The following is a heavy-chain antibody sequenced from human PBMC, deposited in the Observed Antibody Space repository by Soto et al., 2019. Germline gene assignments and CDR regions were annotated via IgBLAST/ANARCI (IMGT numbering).Heavy chain of an antibody. D-gene: IGHD3-3*01. V-gene: IGHV4-39*01. CDR3: ARHGDKNDDLWSRYYRYYGMDV. CDR2: IYYSGST. CDR1: GGCISSSSYY. Sequence: XASLSLTGTVSGGCISSSSYYWGWIRQPPGKGLEWIGSIYYSGSTYYNPSLKSRVTISVDTSKNQFSLKLSSVTAADTAVYYCARHGDKNDDLWSRYYRYYGMDVSRQGTTVTVSS. J-gene: IGHJ6*02.